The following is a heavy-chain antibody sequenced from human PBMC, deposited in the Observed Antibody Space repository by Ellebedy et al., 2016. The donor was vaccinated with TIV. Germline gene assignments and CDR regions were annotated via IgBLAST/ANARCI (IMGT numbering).Heavy chain of an antibody. CDR3: ARLFIGWRYRTTNYYYYGMDV. CDR2: IYTSGST. Sequence: SETLSLXXTVSGGSISSYYWSWIRQPAGKGLEWIGRIYTSGSTNYNPSLKSRVTMSVDTSKNQFSLKLSSVTAADTAVYYCARLFIGWRYRTTNYYYYGMDVWGQGTTVTVSS. V-gene: IGHV4-4*07. D-gene: IGHD2/OR15-2a*01. CDR1: GGSISSYY. J-gene: IGHJ6*02.